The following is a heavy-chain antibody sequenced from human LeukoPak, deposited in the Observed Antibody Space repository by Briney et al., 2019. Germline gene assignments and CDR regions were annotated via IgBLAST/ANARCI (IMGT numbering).Heavy chain of an antibody. Sequence: GGSLRLSCAASGFTFSSYAMSWVRQAPGKGLEWVSPISSSSSYIYYADSVKGRFTISRGNAKNSLYLQMNSLRAEDTAVYYCARDSPPNLFYYGMDVWGQGTTVTVSS. V-gene: IGHV3-21*01. CDR1: GFTFSSYA. CDR3: ARDSPPNLFYYGMDV. CDR2: ISSSSSYI. J-gene: IGHJ6*02.